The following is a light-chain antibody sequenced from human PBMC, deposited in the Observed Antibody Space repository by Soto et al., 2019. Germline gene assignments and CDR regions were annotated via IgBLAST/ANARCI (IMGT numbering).Light chain of an antibody. CDR3: NSYTSSSTLPYV. V-gene: IGLV2-14*01. CDR1: SSDVGGYIY. CDR2: DVS. Sequence: QSALTQPASVSGSPGQSITVSCTGTSSDVGGYIYVSWYQQHPGKAPKVMIYDVSKRPSGVSNRFSGSKSGNTASLTISGLQAEDEADYYCNSYTSSSTLPYVFGTGTKLTVL. J-gene: IGLJ1*01.